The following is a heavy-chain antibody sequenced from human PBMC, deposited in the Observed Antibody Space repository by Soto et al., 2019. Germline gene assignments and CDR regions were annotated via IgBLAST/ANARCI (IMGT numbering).Heavy chain of an antibody. J-gene: IGHJ6*02. CDR2: ISWDGGST. Sequence: PGGSLRLSCAASGFTFDDYTMHWVRQAPGKGLEWVSLISWDGGSTYYADSVKGRFTISRDNSKNSLYLQMNSLRTEDTALYYCAKDGVPAAHYYYGMDVWGQGTTVTVSS. CDR1: GFTFDDYT. V-gene: IGHV3-43*01. D-gene: IGHD6-25*01. CDR3: AKDGVPAAHYYYGMDV.